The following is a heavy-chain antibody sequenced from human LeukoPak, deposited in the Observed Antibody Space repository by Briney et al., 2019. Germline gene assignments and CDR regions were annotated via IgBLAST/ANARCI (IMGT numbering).Heavy chain of an antibody. Sequence: PGRSLRLSCAASGFTFSSYGMHWVRQAPGKGLEWVAVIRYDGSNRYYADSVKGRFTISRDNSKNTLYLQMNSLRAEDTAVYYCAKVGPGIAAAGTHFGAFDIWGQGTMVTVSS. D-gene: IGHD6-13*01. J-gene: IGHJ3*02. CDR2: IRYDGSNR. CDR3: AKVGPGIAAAGTHFGAFDI. CDR1: GFTFSSYG. V-gene: IGHV3-33*06.